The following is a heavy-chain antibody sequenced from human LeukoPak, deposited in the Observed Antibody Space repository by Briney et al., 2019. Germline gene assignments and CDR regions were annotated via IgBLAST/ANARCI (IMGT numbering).Heavy chain of an antibody. CDR3: ASAGSYSVDY. V-gene: IGHV4-39*01. D-gene: IGHD1-26*01. J-gene: IGHJ4*02. CDR2: TYYSGST. Sequence: SETLPLTCTVSGGSISSSSYYWGWIRQPPGKGLDWIGSTYYSGSTYYNPSLESRVTISVDTSKNQFSLKLSSVTAADTAVYYCASAGSYSVDYWGQGTLVTVSS. CDR1: GGSISSSSYY.